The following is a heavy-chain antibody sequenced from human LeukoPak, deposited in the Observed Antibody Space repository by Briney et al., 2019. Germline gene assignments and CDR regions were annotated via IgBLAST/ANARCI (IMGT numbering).Heavy chain of an antibody. D-gene: IGHD3-10*01. CDR2: ISSTSSYI. V-gene: IGHV3-21*06. CDR1: GFTFSNYN. J-gene: IGHJ6*02. Sequence: GGSLGLSCAASGFTFSNYNFYWVRQAPGKGLEWVSSISSTSSYIYYADSVKGRFTISRDNAKNSLYLQMNSLRAEDTAVYYCARALWSGPVYYGMDVWGQGTTVTVSS. CDR3: ARALWSGPVYYGMDV.